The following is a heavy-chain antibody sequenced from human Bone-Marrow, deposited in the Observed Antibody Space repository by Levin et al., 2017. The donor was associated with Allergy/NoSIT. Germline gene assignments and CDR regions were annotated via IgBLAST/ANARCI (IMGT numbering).Heavy chain of an antibody. CDR3: ASLAAAGDGPFDY. J-gene: IGHJ4*02. D-gene: IGHD6-19*01. Sequence: PSQTLSLTCTVSGGSISSSSYYWGWIRQPPGKGLEWIGSIYYSGSTYYNPSLKSRVTISVDTSKNQFSLKLSSVTAADTAVYYCASLAAAGDGPFDYWGQGTLVTVSS. CDR1: GGSISSSSYY. V-gene: IGHV4-39*01. CDR2: IYYSGST.